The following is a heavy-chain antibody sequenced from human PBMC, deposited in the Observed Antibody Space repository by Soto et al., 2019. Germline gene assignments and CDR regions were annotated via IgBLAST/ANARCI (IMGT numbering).Heavy chain of an antibody. D-gene: IGHD4-17*01. CDR3: ARALRHHLLSDF. Sequence: QVQLVQSGAEVKQPGASVKVSCKTSGYTFSDYDITWVRQATGQGLEWMGWMNPDSANTGYAQKFQGRVTMTRDTSIDTAYMELNSLTSEDTAVYYCARALRHHLLSDFWGQGTQVTVSS. V-gene: IGHV1-8*01. CDR2: MNPDSANT. CDR1: GYTFSDYD. J-gene: IGHJ4*02.